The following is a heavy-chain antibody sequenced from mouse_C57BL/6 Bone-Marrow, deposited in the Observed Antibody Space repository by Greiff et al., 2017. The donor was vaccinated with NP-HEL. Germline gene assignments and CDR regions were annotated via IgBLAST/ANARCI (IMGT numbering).Heavy chain of an antibody. D-gene: IGHD2-1*01. J-gene: IGHJ1*03. CDR2: IHPNSGST. CDR1: GYTFTSYW. V-gene: IGHV1-64*01. CDR3: ARGRDYGKRYFDV. Sequence: QVQLQQPGAELVKPGASVKLSCKASGYTFTSYWMHWVKQRPGQGLEWIGMIHPNSGSTNYNEKFKSKATLTVDKSSSTAYMQLSSLTSEDSAVYYCARGRDYGKRYFDVWGTGTTVTVSS.